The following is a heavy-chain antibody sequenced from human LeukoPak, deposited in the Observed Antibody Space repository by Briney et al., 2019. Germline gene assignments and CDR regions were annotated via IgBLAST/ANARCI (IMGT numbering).Heavy chain of an antibody. V-gene: IGHV1-8*01. CDR2: MNPNSGNT. Sequence: ASVKVSCKASGYTFTSYDINWVRQAPGQGLEWMGWMNPNSGNTGYAQKFQGRVTMTRNTSISTAYMELSSLRSDDTAVYYCAREYYRDEYYYYYMDVWGKGTTVTVSS. D-gene: IGHD3-10*01. CDR1: GYTFTSYD. CDR3: AREYYRDEYYYYYMDV. J-gene: IGHJ6*03.